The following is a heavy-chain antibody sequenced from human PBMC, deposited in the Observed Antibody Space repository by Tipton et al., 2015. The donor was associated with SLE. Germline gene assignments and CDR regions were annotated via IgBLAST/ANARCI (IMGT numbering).Heavy chain of an antibody. CDR1: GDSLSSGGYS. V-gene: IGHV4-30-2*01. Sequence: TLSLTCAVSGDSLSSGGYSWSWIRQPPGKGLEWIGYIYHSGSTYYNPSLKSRVTISVDRSKNQFSLKLSSVTAADTAVYYCVRGGYSYYFDYWGQGTLVTVSS. CDR3: VRGGYSYYFDY. CDR2: IYHSGST. D-gene: IGHD2-2*02. J-gene: IGHJ4*02.